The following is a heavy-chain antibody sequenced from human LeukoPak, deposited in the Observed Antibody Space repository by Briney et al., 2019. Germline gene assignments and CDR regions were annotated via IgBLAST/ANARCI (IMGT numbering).Heavy chain of an antibody. CDR3: AKDKSPYYYYMDV. V-gene: IGHV3-9*01. Sequence: GGSLRLSCAASGFTFDDYAMHWVRQAPGKGLEWVSGISWNSGSIGYADSVKGRFTISRDNAKNSLYPQMNSLGAEDTALYYCAKDKSPYYYYMDVWGKGTTVTVSS. CDR1: GFTFDDYA. J-gene: IGHJ6*03. CDR2: ISWNSGSI.